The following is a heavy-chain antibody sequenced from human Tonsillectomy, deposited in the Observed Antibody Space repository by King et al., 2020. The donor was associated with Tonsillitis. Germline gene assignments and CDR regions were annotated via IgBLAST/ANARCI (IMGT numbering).Heavy chain of an antibody. Sequence: VQLQQWGAGLLKPSETLSLTCAVYGGSFSNYYWSWIRQPPGKGLEWIGEINHSGSTNYNPSLKSRVTISVDTSKNQFSLNLSSVNAADTAVYYCARGVGETAPFDYWGQGTLVTVSS. V-gene: IGHV4-34*01. J-gene: IGHJ4*02. CDR1: GGSFSNYY. D-gene: IGHD1-26*01. CDR3: ARGVGETAPFDY. CDR2: INHSGST.